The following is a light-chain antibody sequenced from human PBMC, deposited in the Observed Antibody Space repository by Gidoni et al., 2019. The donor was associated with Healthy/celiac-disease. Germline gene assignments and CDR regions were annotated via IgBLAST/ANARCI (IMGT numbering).Light chain of an antibody. V-gene: IGKV1-39*01. CDR1: QSISSY. J-gene: IGKJ1*01. Sequence: DIQLTLSPSSLSAPVGDRVTITCRASQSISSYLNWDQKKPGKAPKLLIYAASSLQSGVPSRFSGSGSGTDFTLTISSLQPGDLATYYCQQSYSTPWTFGQGTKVEIK. CDR3: QQSYSTPWT. CDR2: AAS.